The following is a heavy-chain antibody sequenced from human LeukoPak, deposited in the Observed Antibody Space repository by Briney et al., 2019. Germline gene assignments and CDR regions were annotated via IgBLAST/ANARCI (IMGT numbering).Heavy chain of an antibody. V-gene: IGHV3-20*04. CDR3: AGGSGYYYYYYMDV. D-gene: IGHD2-15*01. CDR1: GFAFDDYG. CDR2: INWNGGST. J-gene: IGHJ6*03. Sequence: PGGSLRLSCAASGFAFDDYGMSWVRQAPGKGLEWVSGINWNGGSTGYADSVKGRFTISRDNAKNSLYLQMNSLRAEDTALYYCAGGSGYYYYYYMDVWGKGTTVTVSS.